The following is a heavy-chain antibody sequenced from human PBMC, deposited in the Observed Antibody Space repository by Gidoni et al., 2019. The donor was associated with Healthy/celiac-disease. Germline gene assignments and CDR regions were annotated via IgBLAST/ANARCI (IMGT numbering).Heavy chain of an antibody. CDR3: TIYGRGGASSSWYYYYYYYGMDV. Sequence: EVQLVESGGGLVQPGRSLRLSCPASGFTFGDYAMSWFRQAPGKWLEWVGFIRSKTYGGTTEYAASVKGRFTISRDDSKSIAYLQMNSLKTEDTAVYYCTIYGRGGASSSWYYYYYYYGMDVWGQGTTVTVSS. D-gene: IGHD6-13*01. CDR2: IRSKTYGGTT. CDR1: GFTFGDYA. J-gene: IGHJ6*02. V-gene: IGHV3-49*03.